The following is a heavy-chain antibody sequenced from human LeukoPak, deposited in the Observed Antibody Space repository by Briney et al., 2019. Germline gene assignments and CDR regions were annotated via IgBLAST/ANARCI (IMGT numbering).Heavy chain of an antibody. V-gene: IGHV1-2*02. Sequence: ASVKVSCKASGYTFTGYYMHWVRQAPGQGLEWMGWINPNSGGTNYAQKFQGRVTMTRDTSISTAYMELSRLRSDDTAVYYCAREGDDHGDDDNWFDPWGQGTLVTVSS. CDR1: GYTFTGYY. CDR3: AREGDDHGDDDNWFDP. J-gene: IGHJ5*02. CDR2: INPNSGGT. D-gene: IGHD4-17*01.